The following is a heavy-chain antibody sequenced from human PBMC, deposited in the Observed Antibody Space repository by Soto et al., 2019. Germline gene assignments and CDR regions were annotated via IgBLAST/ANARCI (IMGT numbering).Heavy chain of an antibody. CDR2: IYYSGST. CDR3: AERQVVPSSPYCMNF. D-gene: IGHD2-2*01. Sequence: PSETLSLTCTVSGGSISSGDYYWSWIRQPPGKGLEWIGYIYYSGSTYYNPSLKSRVTISVDTSKNQFSLKLSSVAAADTAVYHWAERQVVPSSPYCMNFWGQVTTVTVSS. CDR1: GGSISSGDYY. V-gene: IGHV4-30-4*01. J-gene: IGHJ6*02.